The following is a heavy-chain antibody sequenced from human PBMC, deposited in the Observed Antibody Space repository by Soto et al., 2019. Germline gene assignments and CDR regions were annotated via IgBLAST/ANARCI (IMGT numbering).Heavy chain of an antibody. J-gene: IGHJ5*02. D-gene: IGHD2-15*01. CDR3: VRGGGGGLFDP. V-gene: IGHV3-11*06. Sequence: PGGSLRLSCAGSGFPFGDSYMSWIRQAPGKGLEWLSYISPGSRYPAYADSVKGRFTISRDNAKRSLYLQMMSLTAEDTAIYYCVRGGGGGLFDPWGQGTMVTVSS. CDR2: ISPGSRYP. CDR1: GFPFGDSY.